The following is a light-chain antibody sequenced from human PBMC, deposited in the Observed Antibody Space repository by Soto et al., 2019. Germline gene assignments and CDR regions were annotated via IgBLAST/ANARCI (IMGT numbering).Light chain of an antibody. Sequence: QSVLTQPASVSGSPGQSITISCTGTSSDVGDYNYVSWYRQHPGNAPKLIIYEVTNRPSGISNRFSGSKSGNTASLTISGLQSDDESYYYCTSYSSGSSLVIFGAGTQLTVL. J-gene: IGLJ2*01. V-gene: IGLV2-14*01. CDR3: TSYSSGSSLVI. CDR2: EVT. CDR1: SSDVGDYNY.